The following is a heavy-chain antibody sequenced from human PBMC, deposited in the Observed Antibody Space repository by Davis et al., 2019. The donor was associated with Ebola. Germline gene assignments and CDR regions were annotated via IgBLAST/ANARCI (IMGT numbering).Heavy chain of an antibody. Sequence: PSETLSLTCTVSGGSISSHYWSWIRQPPGKGLEWIGYIYYSGSTNYNPSLKSRVTISVDTSKNQFSLKLSSVTAADTAVYYCARYTKELAVAGTVLLYYGMDVWGQGTTVTVSS. CDR3: ARYTKELAVAGTVLLYYGMDV. J-gene: IGHJ6*02. CDR1: GGSISSHY. D-gene: IGHD6-19*01. V-gene: IGHV4-59*11. CDR2: IYYSGST.